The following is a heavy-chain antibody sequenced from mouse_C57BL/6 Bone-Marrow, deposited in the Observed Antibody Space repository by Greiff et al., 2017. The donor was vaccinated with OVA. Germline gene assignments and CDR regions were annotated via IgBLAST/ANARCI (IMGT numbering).Heavy chain of an antibody. CDR3: ARIVWRVLRDYAMDY. Sequence: QVTLKESGPGILQPSQTLSLTCSFSGFSLSTFGMGVGWIRQPSGKGLEWLAHIWWDDDKYYNPALKSRLNISTDTSKNQVFLKIAKVDTADTATYYCARIVWRVLRDYAMDYWGQGTSVTVSS. D-gene: IGHD1-1*01. CDR1: GFSLSTFGMG. CDR2: IWWDDDK. V-gene: IGHV8-8*01. J-gene: IGHJ4*01.